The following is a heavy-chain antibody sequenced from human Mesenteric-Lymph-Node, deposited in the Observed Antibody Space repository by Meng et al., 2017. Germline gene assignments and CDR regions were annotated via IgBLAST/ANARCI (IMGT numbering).Heavy chain of an antibody. V-gene: IGHV3-23*01. Sequence: GASLKISCAASGLTSSNFPMSWVRQGPGKGLEWVSDISDSGDSTYYADSVKGRLTISRDNSKNTVYLQMNSLRADDTAVYYCATLRGGYCRSTDCWGQGTLVTVSS. D-gene: IGHD2-21*01. J-gene: IGHJ4*02. CDR1: GLTSSNFP. CDR2: ISDSGDST. CDR3: ATLRGGYCRSTDC.